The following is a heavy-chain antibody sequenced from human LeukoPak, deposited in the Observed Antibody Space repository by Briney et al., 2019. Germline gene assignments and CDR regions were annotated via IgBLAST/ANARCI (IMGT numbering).Heavy chain of an antibody. CDR3: ARDLPGDIVATIFGRHYYYGMDV. CDR2: ISSSSYI. V-gene: IGHV3-21*01. CDR1: GFTFSSYS. J-gene: IGHJ6*02. D-gene: IGHD5-12*01. Sequence: PGGSLRLSCAASGFTFSSYSMSWVRQAPGKGLEWVSSISSSSYIYYADSVKGRFTISRDNAKNSLYLQMNSLRAEDTAVYYCARDLPGDIVATIFGRHYYYGMDVWGQGTTVTVSS.